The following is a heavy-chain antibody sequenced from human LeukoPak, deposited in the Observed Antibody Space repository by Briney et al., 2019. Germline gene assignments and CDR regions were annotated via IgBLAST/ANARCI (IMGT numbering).Heavy chain of an antibody. Sequence: PGGSLRLSCAASGFTFSSHPMHWVRQAPGKGLEYVSAISSNGGSTYYANSVKGRFTISRDNSKNTLYLQMGSLRAEDMAVYYCARGEVDTAMALRNWGQGTLVTLSS. J-gene: IGHJ4*02. D-gene: IGHD5-18*01. CDR1: GFTFSSHP. CDR2: ISSNGGST. V-gene: IGHV3-64*01. CDR3: ARGEVDTAMALRN.